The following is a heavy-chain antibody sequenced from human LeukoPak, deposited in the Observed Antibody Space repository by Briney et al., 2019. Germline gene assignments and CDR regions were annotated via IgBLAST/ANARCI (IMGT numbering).Heavy chain of an antibody. CDR1: GCTFGDYA. V-gene: IGHV3-49*04. CDR3: TRDVNFEVVTAHFDY. Sequence: GGSLRLSCTASGCTFGDYAMSWVRQAQGQGLEWVGFIRTRANGGTTEYAASMKGRFTIARDDSQSIAYLQMNSLNTEDTAVYYCTRDVNFEVVTAHFDYWGQGALVTVSS. D-gene: IGHD2-21*02. J-gene: IGHJ4*02. CDR2: IRTRANGGTT.